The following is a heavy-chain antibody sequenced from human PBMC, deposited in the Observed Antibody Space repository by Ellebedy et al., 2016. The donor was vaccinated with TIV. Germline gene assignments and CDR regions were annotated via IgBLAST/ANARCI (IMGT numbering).Heavy chain of an antibody. V-gene: IGHV1-46*01. CDR2: INPSVGST. Sequence: ASVKVSXXASGYTFTSYNMFWVRQAPGQGFEWMGTINPSVGSTSYAQKFQGRVTMTRDTSTSTVYMELSRLRSDDTAVYYCARGGAVAGTGLGWFDPWGQGTLVTVSS. J-gene: IGHJ5*02. CDR1: GYTFTSYN. CDR3: ARGGAVAGTGLGWFDP. D-gene: IGHD6-19*01.